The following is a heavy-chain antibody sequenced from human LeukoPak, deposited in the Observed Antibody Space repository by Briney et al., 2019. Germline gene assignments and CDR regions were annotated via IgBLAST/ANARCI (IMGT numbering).Heavy chain of an antibody. Sequence: SVKVSCKASGGTFSSYAISWVRQAPGQGLEWMGRIIPIFGTANYAQKFQGRVTITADKSTSTAYMELSSLRSEDTAVYYCVXCDGGSCYSTDYWGQGTLVTVSS. D-gene: IGHD2-15*01. V-gene: IGHV1-69*06. CDR1: GGTFSSYA. J-gene: IGHJ4*02. CDR3: VXCDGGSCYSTDY. CDR2: IIPIFGTA.